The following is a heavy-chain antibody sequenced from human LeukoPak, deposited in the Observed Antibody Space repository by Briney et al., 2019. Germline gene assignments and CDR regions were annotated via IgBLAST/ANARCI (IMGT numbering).Heavy chain of an antibody. Sequence: SETLSLTCAVYGGTFSGYYWSWIRQSPGKGLEWIREINPGGSTNYNPSLESRVIISVDTSKNQFSLKMDSVRAADTAVYYCAREDCSGGDCTSFDYWGQGTLVTVSS. V-gene: IGHV4-34*01. J-gene: IGHJ4*02. CDR1: GGTFSGYY. CDR3: AREDCSGGDCTSFDY. D-gene: IGHD2-15*01. CDR2: INPGGST.